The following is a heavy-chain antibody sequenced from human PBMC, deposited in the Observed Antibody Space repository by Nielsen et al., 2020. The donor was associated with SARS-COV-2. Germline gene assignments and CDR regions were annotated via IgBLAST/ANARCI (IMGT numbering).Heavy chain of an antibody. CDR3: ARLWPTVTTSDY. CDR2: IYPDDSET. Sequence: GESLKISCRGHGYSFTNHWIGWVRQMPGKGLEWMGIIYPDDSETRDNPSFQGQVTISVDKSISTAYLLWSSLKASDTAMYYCARLWPTVTTSDYWGQGTLVTVSS. D-gene: IGHD4-17*01. V-gene: IGHV5-51*01. CDR1: GYSFTNHW. J-gene: IGHJ4*02.